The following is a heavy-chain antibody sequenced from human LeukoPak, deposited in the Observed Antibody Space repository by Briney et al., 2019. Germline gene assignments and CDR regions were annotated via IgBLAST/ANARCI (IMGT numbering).Heavy chain of an antibody. CDR2: INHSGST. V-gene: IGHV4-34*01. Sequence: PSETLSLTCAVYGGSFSGYYWSWIRQPPGKGLEWIGEINHSGSTNYNPSLKSRVTISVDTSKNQFSLKLSSVTAADTAVYYCARGRYYDSSGYLLYWGQGTLVTVSP. CDR1: GGSFSGYY. CDR3: ARGRYYDSSGYLLY. J-gene: IGHJ4*02. D-gene: IGHD3-22*01.